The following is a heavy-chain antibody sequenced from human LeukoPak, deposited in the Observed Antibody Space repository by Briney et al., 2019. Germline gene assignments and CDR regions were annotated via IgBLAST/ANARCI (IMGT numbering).Heavy chain of an antibody. V-gene: IGHV3-21*01. CDR3: ARSSHELSTVP. CDR1: GFPFSNYS. CDR2: ISSGSHYI. D-gene: IGHD1-7*01. Sequence: PGGSLRLSCAASGFPFSNYSMNWVRQAPGKGLEWVSSISSGSHYIYYADSVKGRFTISRDNAKNSLYLQMNNLRAEDAAVYYCARSSHELSTVPWGRGTLVTVSS. J-gene: IGHJ4*02.